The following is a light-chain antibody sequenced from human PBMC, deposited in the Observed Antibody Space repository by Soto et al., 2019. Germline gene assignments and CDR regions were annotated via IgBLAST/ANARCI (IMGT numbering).Light chain of an antibody. CDR1: QSVSSSY. Sequence: EIVLTQSQLNLSLSPGGRATLSCRPSQSVSSSYLAWYQQKPGQAPRLLISGASSRAAGIPDRFSGSGSETDFTLTISRLEPEDFALYFCQQYGNPRITFGQGTRLEI. J-gene: IGKJ5*01. V-gene: IGKV3-20*01. CDR3: QQYGNPRIT. CDR2: GAS.